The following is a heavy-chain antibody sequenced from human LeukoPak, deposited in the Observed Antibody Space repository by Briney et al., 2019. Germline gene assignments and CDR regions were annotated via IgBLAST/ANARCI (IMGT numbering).Heavy chain of an antibody. CDR1: GFTFSCYA. CDR3: LGGDFGH. Sequence: GGSLRLSCAASGFTFSCYALHWVRQAPGKGLEWVAIISYDGSNKYYADSVKGRLTISRDNSQNTVYLQMNSLRAEDTAAYYCLGGDFGHWGQGTLVTVSS. CDR2: ISYDGSNK. V-gene: IGHV3-30-3*01. D-gene: IGHD2-21*02. J-gene: IGHJ4*02.